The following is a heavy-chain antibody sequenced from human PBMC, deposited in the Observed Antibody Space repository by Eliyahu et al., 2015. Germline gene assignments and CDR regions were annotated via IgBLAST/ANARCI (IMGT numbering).Heavy chain of an antibody. CDR3: ARDKDKGYNWVPDY. CDR1: GYTFSSCS. Sequence: EVQLVESGGGLVQPGGSLRLSCAASGYTFSSCSMNWVRQXPGKGLEWVSYISSSGSNIYHADSVKGRFTISRDNAKNSLYLQMNSLRDDDTAVYYCARDKDKGYNWVPDYWGQGTLVTVSS. D-gene: IGHD5-24*01. J-gene: IGHJ4*02. V-gene: IGHV3-48*02. CDR2: ISSSGSNI.